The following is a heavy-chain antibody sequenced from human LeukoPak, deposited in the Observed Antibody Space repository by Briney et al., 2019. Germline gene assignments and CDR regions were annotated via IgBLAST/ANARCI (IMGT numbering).Heavy chain of an antibody. V-gene: IGHV3-23*01. J-gene: IGHJ4*02. CDR1: GFTFSSYA. CDR2: ISGSGGNT. CDR3: AKDIGGEIDY. D-gene: IGHD2-21*01. Sequence: GGSLRLSCAASGFTFSSYAMSCVRQAPGKGLEWVSAISGSGGNTYYADSVKGRFTISRDNSKNTLYLQMNSLRAEDTAVYYCAKDIGGEIDYWGQGTLVTVSS.